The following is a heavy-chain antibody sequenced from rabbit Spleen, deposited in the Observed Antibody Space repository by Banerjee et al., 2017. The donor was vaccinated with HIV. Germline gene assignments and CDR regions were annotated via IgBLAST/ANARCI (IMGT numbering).Heavy chain of an antibody. CDR2: IDTGSSGFT. CDR1: GFSFSSSYW. CDR3: ARDTSSSFSSYGMDL. V-gene: IGHV1S45*01. D-gene: IGHD1-1*01. J-gene: IGHJ6*01. Sequence: QEQVEESGGDLVKPEGSLTLTCTASGFSFSSSYWICWVRQAPGKGLEWIACIDTGSSGFTYFATWAKGRFTISKTSSTTVTLQMTRLTAADTATYFCARDTSSSFSSYGMDLWGPGTLVTVS.